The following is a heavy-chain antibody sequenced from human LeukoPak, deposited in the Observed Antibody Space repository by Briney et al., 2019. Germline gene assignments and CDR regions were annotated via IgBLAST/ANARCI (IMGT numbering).Heavy chain of an antibody. V-gene: IGHV3-21*05. CDR2: ISSTSSYI. CDR3: ARVSQWLVPY. CDR1: GFAFSSFS. J-gene: IGHJ4*02. Sequence: PGGSLRLSCAASGFAFSSFSMNWVRQAPGKGLEWVSYISSTSSYINYADSVKGRFTTSRDNAKNSLFLQMNSLRAEDTAVYYCARVSQWLVPYWGQGTLVTVSS. D-gene: IGHD6-19*01.